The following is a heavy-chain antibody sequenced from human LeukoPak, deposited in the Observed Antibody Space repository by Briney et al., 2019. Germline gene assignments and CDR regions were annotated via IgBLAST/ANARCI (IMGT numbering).Heavy chain of an antibody. D-gene: IGHD3-10*01. CDR1: GGSFSGYY. V-gene: IGHV4-34*01. Sequence: SETLSLTCAVYGGSFSGYYWSWIRQPPGKGLEWIGEINHSGSTNYNPSLKSRVTISVDTSKNQFSLKLSSVTAADTAVYYCARGSVRGVIPWFWGQGTLVAVSS. J-gene: IGHJ4*02. CDR2: INHSGST. CDR3: ARGSVRGVIPWF.